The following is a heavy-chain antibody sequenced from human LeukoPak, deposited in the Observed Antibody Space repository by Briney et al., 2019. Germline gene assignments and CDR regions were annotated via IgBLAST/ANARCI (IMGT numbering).Heavy chain of an antibody. CDR3: ARAYSSGRYPYDY. V-gene: IGHV1-2*02. J-gene: IGHJ4*02. CDR1: GYTFTGYY. Sequence: ASVNVSCKASGYTFTGYYMHWVRQAPGQGLEWRGWINPNSGVTNYAQKFQGRVTMTRDTSISTAYMELSRLRSDDTAVYYCARAYSSGRYPYDYWGQGTLVTVSS. D-gene: IGHD6-19*01. CDR2: INPNSGVT.